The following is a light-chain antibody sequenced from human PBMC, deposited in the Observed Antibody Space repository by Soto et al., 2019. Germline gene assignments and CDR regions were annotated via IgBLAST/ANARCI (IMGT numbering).Light chain of an antibody. CDR1: QRVSSN. CDR3: QQYNYLRKT. Sequence: ERLMALSTATLSVSPGERATLSCRTSQRVSSNLAWYQQKPGQAPRLLIYGASTRATGIPARFSGSGSGTEFTLTISSLQSEDFAVYYCQQYNYLRKTFGQGSKV. V-gene: IGKV3-15*01. CDR2: GAS. J-gene: IGKJ1*01.